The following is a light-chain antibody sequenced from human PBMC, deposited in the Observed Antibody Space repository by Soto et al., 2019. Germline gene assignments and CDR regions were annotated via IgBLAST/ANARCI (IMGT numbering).Light chain of an antibody. CDR1: QSISSW. CDR2: DAS. CDR3: QQYNSYSQT. J-gene: IGKJ1*01. V-gene: IGKV1-5*01. Sequence: DIRMTHSPSTLSASVGDIVTITCRASQSISSWVAWYQQKPGKAPQLLIYDASSLESGVPSSFSGSGSGTEFTLTISSLQPDDFATYYCQQYNSYSQTFGQGTKVEIK.